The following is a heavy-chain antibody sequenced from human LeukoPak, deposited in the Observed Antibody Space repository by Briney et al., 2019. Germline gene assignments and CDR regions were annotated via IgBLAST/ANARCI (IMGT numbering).Heavy chain of an antibody. CDR1: GFTFSSYW. CDR3: ARRGTMIVVVGHYYFDY. J-gene: IGHJ4*02. V-gene: IGHV3-7*01. Sequence: GGSLRLSCAASGFTFSSYWMSWVRQAPGKGLEWVANIKQDGSEKYYVDSVKGRFTISRDNAKNSLYLQMNSLRAEDTAVYCCARRGTMIVVVGHYYFDYWGQGTLVTVSS. D-gene: IGHD3-22*01. CDR2: IKQDGSEK.